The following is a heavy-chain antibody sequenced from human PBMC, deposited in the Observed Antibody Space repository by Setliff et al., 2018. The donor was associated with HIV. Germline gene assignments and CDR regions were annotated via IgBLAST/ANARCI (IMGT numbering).Heavy chain of an antibody. Sequence: SETLSLTCTVSGGSISSGSFYWSWIRQPAGKGLEWIGHIYTSGGTDYNPSLKSRVSISVDTSKNQFSLKLSSVTAADTAVYYCARASTMIVVVIKGFDIWGQGTMVTVS. CDR3: ARASTMIVVVIKGFDI. CDR1: GGSISSGSFY. D-gene: IGHD3-22*01. V-gene: IGHV4-61*09. J-gene: IGHJ3*02. CDR2: IYTSGGT.